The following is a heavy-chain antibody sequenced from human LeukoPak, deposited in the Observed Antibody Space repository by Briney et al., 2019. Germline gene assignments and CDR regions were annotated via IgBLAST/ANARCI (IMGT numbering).Heavy chain of an antibody. Sequence: GESLKISCQGSGYSFTSYWVGWVRQMPGKGLEWMGIMYPGDSDTRYSPSFRGQVTISADKSISTAYLQWSSLKASDTAIYYCARRDGYNMGAFDIWGQGTMVTVSS. V-gene: IGHV5-51*01. D-gene: IGHD5-24*01. J-gene: IGHJ3*02. CDR2: MYPGDSDT. CDR3: ARRDGYNMGAFDI. CDR1: GYSFTSYW.